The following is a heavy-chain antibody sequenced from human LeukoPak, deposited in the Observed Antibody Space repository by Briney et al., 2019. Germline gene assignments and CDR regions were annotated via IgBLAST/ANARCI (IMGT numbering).Heavy chain of an antibody. CDR1: GGSISSYY. CDR2: IYTSGST. D-gene: IGHD6-13*01. Sequence: SETLSLTCTVSGGSISSYYWSWIRQPAGKGLEWIGRIYTSGSTNYNPSLKSRVTMSIDTSKNQFSLKLSSVTAADTAVYYCARVGSSSWYDWFDPWGQGTLVTVSS. J-gene: IGHJ5*02. CDR3: ARVGSSSWYDWFDP. V-gene: IGHV4-4*07.